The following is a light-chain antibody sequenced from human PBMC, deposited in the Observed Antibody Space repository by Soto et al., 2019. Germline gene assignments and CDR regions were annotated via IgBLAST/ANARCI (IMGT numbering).Light chain of an antibody. CDR3: QHYNNWPPKP. Sequence: IVMTQSPATLSVSPGERATLSCRASQSVSSNLAWYQQKPGQAPRVLIYGASTRATGIPDRFSGSGSGTEFTLTISSLQSEDSAVYYCQHYNNWPPKPFGQGTKVEIK. CDR1: QSVSSN. V-gene: IGKV3-15*01. CDR2: GAS. J-gene: IGKJ1*01.